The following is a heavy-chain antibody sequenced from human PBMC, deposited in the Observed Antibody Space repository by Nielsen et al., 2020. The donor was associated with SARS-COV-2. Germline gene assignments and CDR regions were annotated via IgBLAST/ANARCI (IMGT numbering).Heavy chain of an antibody. D-gene: IGHD2-2*01. CDR2: ISGGGDTT. J-gene: IGHJ3*02. CDR3: AKQRTFTFSNDAFEI. Sequence: GESLKISCAASGFTFSNYAMSWVRQAPGKGLEWVSTISGGGDTTDYADSVKGRFTISRDDSKNTLYLHMNSLRADDTAVYYCAKQRTFTFSNDAFEIWGQGTMVTVSS. V-gene: IGHV3-23*01. CDR1: GFTFSNYA.